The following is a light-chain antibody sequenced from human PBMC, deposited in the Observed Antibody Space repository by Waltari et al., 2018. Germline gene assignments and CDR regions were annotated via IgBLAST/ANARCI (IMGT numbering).Light chain of an antibody. CDR2: KLS. CDR1: QSLVHSDGNTY. J-gene: IGKJ2*01. CDR3: MQGTHWPYT. V-gene: IGKV2-30*02. Sequence: DVVMTQSPLSLPVTLGQPASISCRSRQSLVHSDGNTYLYCFQQRPGQSPRHLIYKLSNRDGGVPDRFSGSGAGTDFTLKISRVEAEDVGVYYGMQGTHWPYTFGQGTKLETK.